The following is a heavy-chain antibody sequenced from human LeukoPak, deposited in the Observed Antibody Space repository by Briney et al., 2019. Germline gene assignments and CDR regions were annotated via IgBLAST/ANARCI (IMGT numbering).Heavy chain of an antibody. CDR1: GFTVSNNY. V-gene: IGHV3-53*01. D-gene: IGHD1-26*01. J-gene: IGHJ3*02. CDR2: IYSDGST. CDR3: ARELREHGVFDI. Sequence: GGSLRLSCAASGFTVSNNYMRWVRQAPGKGLEWVSEIYSDGSTYYEASVKGRFSISRANSKNTVYLQMNSLTAEDTAVYYCARELREHGVFDIWGQGTMVTVSS.